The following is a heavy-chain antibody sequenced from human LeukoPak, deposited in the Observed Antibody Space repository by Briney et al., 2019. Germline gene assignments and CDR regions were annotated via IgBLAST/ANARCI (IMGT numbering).Heavy chain of an antibody. V-gene: IGHV1-69*06. CDR2: IIPIFGTA. J-gene: IGHJ4*02. D-gene: IGHD3-10*01. Sequence: ASVKVSCKASGGTFSSYAISWVRQAPAQGLEWMGGIIPIFGTANYAQKFQGRVTITADKSTSTAYMELSSLRSEDTAVYYCARGRYYYGSGIPDYWGQGTLVTVSS. CDR3: ARGRYYYGSGIPDY. CDR1: GGTFSSYA.